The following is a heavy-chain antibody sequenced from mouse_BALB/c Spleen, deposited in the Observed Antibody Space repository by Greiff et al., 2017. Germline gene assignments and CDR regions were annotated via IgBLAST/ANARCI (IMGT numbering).Heavy chain of an antibody. J-gene: IGHJ2*01. V-gene: IGHV1-54*03. Sequence: VKLMESGAELVRPGTSVKVSCKASRYAFTNYLIEWVKQRPGQGLEWIGVINPGSGGTNYNEKFKGKATLTADKSSSTAYMQLSSLTSDDSAVYFCARGYGDYWGQGTTLTVSS. CDR3: ARGYGDY. D-gene: IGHD2-14*01. CDR1: RYAFTNYL. CDR2: INPGSGGT.